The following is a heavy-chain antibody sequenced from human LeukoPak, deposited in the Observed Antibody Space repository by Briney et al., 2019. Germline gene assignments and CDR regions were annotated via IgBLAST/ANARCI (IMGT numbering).Heavy chain of an antibody. Sequence: SETLSLTCAVSGGSISRGGYSWSWIRQPPGKGLEWIGYIYHSGSTYYNPSLKSRVTISVDRSKNQFSLKLSSVTAADTAVYYCARVTGGYCSSTSCRGGYFDYWGQGTLVTVSS. CDR2: IYHSGST. CDR1: GGSISRGGYS. J-gene: IGHJ4*02. CDR3: ARVTGGYCSSTSCRGGYFDY. D-gene: IGHD2-2*01. V-gene: IGHV4-30-2*01.